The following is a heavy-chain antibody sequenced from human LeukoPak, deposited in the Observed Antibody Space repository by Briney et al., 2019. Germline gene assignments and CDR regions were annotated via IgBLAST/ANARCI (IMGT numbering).Heavy chain of an antibody. Sequence: GASVKVSCKASGYTFTSYAMHWVRQAPGQRLEWMGWINAGNGNTKYSQKFQGRVTITRDTSASTAYMELSSLRSEDTAVYYCASRGYSYGFGYYYYGMDVWGQGTTVTVSS. V-gene: IGHV1-3*01. CDR1: GYTFTSYA. J-gene: IGHJ6*02. CDR3: ASRGYSYGFGYYYYGMDV. D-gene: IGHD5-18*01. CDR2: INAGNGNT.